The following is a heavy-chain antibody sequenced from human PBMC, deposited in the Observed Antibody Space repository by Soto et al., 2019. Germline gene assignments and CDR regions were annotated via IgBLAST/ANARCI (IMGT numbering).Heavy chain of an antibody. Sequence: GGSVRLSCAASGFTFSSYGMHWVGQAPGKGLEWVAVIWYDGSNKYYADSVKGRFTISRDNSKNTLYLQMNSLRAEDTAVYYCARDRNKSLVLGYYGMDVWGQGATVTVSS. CDR2: IWYDGSNK. V-gene: IGHV3-33*01. J-gene: IGHJ6*02. CDR3: ARDRNKSLVLGYYGMDV. D-gene: IGHD6-19*01. CDR1: GFTFSSYG.